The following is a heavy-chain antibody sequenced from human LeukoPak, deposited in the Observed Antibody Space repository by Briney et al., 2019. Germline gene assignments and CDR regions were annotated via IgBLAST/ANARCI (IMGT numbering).Heavy chain of an antibody. V-gene: IGHV1-18*01. D-gene: IGHD1-26*01. CDR2: ISAWTDKT. Sequence: GASVKVSCTASVYTFSNYGIMWGRQAPGQGLEWMGWISAWTDKTKYIEKYQGRVSWATDSYTNTAYMEMRRLTPDAADVYYCARGEGEWESRDYWGQGTQIIVSS. J-gene: IGHJ4*02. CDR1: VYTFSNYG. CDR3: ARGEGEWESRDY.